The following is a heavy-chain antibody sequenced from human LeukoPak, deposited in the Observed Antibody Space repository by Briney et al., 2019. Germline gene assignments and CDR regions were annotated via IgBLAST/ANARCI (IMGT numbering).Heavy chain of an antibody. Sequence: SETLSLTCTVSGATLNNYYWNWVRQPPGKELEWIGNVDYSGSTRYNPSLKSRATMSLDSSKNQFSLRLTSVTAADMAVYYCAMQVGIYGDYNNWLDPWGQGARVTVSS. D-gene: IGHD4-17*01. CDR3: AMQVGIYGDYNNWLDP. CDR1: GATLNNYY. CDR2: VDYSGST. V-gene: IGHV4-59*08. J-gene: IGHJ5*02.